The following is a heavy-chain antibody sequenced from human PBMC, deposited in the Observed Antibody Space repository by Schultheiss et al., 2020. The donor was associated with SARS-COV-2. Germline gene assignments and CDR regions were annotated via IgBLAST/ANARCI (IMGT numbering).Heavy chain of an antibody. CDR1: GFTFSDYY. CDR3: AKDIHPDSSSSYYYYGMDV. V-gene: IGHV3-11*01. Sequence: GGSLRLSCAASGFTFSDYYMSWIRQAPGKGLEWVSYISSSGSTIYYADSVKGRFTISRDNAKNSLYLQMNSLRAEDTALYYCAKDIHPDSSSSYYYYGMDVWGQGTTVTVSS. D-gene: IGHD6-6*01. J-gene: IGHJ6*02. CDR2: ISSSGSTI.